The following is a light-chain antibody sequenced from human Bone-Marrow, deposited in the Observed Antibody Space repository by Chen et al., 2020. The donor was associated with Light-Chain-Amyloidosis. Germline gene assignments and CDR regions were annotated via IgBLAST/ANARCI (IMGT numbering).Light chain of an antibody. CDR1: DLPTKY. CDR2: RDT. CDR3: QSADSSGTYEVI. J-gene: IGLJ2*01. Sequence: SYELTQPPSVSVSPGQTARITCSGDDLPTKYAYWYQQKPGQAPVLVIHRDTERPSGISERFTGSSSGTTATLTISGVQAEDKADYHCQSADSSGTYEVIFGGGTKLTGL. V-gene: IGLV3-25*03.